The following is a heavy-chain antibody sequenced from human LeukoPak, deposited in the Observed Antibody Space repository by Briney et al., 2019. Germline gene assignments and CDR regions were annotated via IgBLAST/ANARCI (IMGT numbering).Heavy chain of an antibody. J-gene: IGHJ4*02. CDR3: ARAHYDILTGYYGPWFY. V-gene: IGHV4-59*08. Sequence: SETLSLTCTVSGGSISSYYWSWIRQPPGKGLEWIGYIYYSGSTNYNPSLKSRVTISVDTSKNQFSLKLSSVTAADTAVYYCARAHYDILTGYYGPWFYWGQGTLVTVSS. D-gene: IGHD3-9*01. CDR2: IYYSGST. CDR1: GGSISSYY.